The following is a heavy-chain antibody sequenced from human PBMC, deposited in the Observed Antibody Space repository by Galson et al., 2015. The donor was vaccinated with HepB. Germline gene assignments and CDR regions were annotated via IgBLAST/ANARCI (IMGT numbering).Heavy chain of an antibody. CDR3: ARAALHDLGHCGGAHWFGCCYLYYMDV. D-gene: IGHD2-21*01. J-gene: IGHJ6*03. Sequence: ATMFLTCGSYGGSSSSSYWCCIRQSPGTRLEWIGDSSHNGSPTLEPTPQRGATISVDASKTQFSMKLNSVSAADAAVYYCARAALHDLGHCGGAHWFGCCYLYYMDVWGEGTTVTVSS. V-gene: IGHV4-34*04. CDR2: SSHNGSP. CDR1: GGSSSSSY.